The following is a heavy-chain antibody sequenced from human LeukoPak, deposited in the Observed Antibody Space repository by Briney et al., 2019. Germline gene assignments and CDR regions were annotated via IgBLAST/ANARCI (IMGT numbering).Heavy chain of an antibody. V-gene: IGHV1-8*01. D-gene: IGHD6-13*01. J-gene: IGHJ4*02. CDR1: GYTFTSYD. CDR2: MNPNSGNT. CDR3: ARGHVIAAAVS. Sequence: ASVKVSCKASGYTFTSYDINRVRQATGQGLEWMGWMNPNSGNTGCAQEFQGRVIMTRNDSLDTAYMELSSLRSQDTAVYYCARGHVIAAAVSWGQGTLLTVSS.